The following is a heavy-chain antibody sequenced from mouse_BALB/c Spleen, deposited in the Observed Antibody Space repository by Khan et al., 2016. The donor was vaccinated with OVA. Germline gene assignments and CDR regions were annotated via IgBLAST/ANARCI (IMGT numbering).Heavy chain of an antibody. J-gene: IGHJ1*01. Sequence: EVELVESGGGLVQPGGSRKLSCAASGFTFSSFGMHWVRQAPEKGLEWVAYVSFGSATIYYADTVKGRFTISRDNPKNTLFLHMTSLRSEDTAIYYCARSLITTWYLDVWGAGTTVTVSS. CDR2: VSFGSATI. CDR3: ARSLITTWYLDV. V-gene: IGHV5-17*02. CDR1: GFTFSSFG. D-gene: IGHD2-4*01.